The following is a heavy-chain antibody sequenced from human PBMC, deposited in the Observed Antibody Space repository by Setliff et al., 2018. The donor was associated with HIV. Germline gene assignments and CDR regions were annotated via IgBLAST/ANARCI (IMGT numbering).Heavy chain of an antibody. CDR1: GGSIKSSSDY. J-gene: IGHJ6*03. CDR2: IYYSGST. CDR3: VRDTYYGSAPYYYYYYMDV. D-gene: IGHD3-10*01. V-gene: IGHV4-39*01. Sequence: PSETLSLTCTVSGGSIKSSSDYWGWIRQPPGKGLEWIGTIYYSGSTYYNPSLKSRVTISVDTSKNQFSLKLSSVTAADTAVYYCVRDTYYGSAPYYYYYYMDVWGKGTTVTVSS.